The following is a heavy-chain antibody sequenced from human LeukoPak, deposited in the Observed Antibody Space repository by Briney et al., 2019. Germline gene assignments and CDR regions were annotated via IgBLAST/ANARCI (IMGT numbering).Heavy chain of an antibody. CDR2: INPNSGGT. CDR1: GYTFTGYY. D-gene: IGHD1-1*01. Sequence: ASVKVSCKASGYTFTGYYMHWVRQAPGQGLEWMGWINPNSGGTNYAQKFQGRVTMTRDTSISTAYMELSRLRSDDTAVYYCARDPSSTTGTTTDPGWFDPWGQGTLVTVSS. V-gene: IGHV1-2*02. CDR3: ARDPSSTTGTTTDPGWFDP. J-gene: IGHJ5*02.